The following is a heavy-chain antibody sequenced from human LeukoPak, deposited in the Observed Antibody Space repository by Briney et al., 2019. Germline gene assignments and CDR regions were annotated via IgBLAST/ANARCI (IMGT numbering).Heavy chain of an antibody. CDR1: GFTFSSYD. Sequence: PGGSLRLSCAASGFTFSSYDMNWVRQAPGKGLEWVSYISSSRTTMYFADSVKGRFTISRDNAKNSLYLQMNSLRAEDTAVYYCARASYCSSPSCLTPLDYWGQGTLVTVSS. CDR3: ARASYCSSPSCLTPLDY. J-gene: IGHJ4*02. CDR2: ISSSRTTM. V-gene: IGHV3-48*01. D-gene: IGHD2-2*01.